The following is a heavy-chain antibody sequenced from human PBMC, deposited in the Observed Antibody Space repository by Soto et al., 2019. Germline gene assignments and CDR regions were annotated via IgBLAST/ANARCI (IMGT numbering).Heavy chain of an antibody. V-gene: IGHV3-74*01. CDR3: VRDSHGDY. CDR2: IDHDGPT. CDR1: GFIFSNYW. J-gene: IGHJ4*02. Sequence: EVQLVESGGGLVQPGGSLRLSCAGSGFIFSNYWMHWVRQAPGKGLEWVSRIDHDGPTDYAASVRGRFTISRDNAENTLYLQMNSLRPEDTAVSYCVRDSHGDYWGQGTLVTVSS.